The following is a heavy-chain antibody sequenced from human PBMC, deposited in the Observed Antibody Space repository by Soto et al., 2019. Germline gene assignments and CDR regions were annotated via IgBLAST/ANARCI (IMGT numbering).Heavy chain of an antibody. CDR3: ARWIVAAGKPGDYYGMDV. CDR2: IYPGDSDT. CDR1: GYSFTSYW. V-gene: IGHV5-51*01. D-gene: IGHD6-13*01. Sequence: GESLKISCKGSGYSFTSYWIGWVRQMHGKGLEWMGIIYPGDSDTRYSPSFQGQVTISADKSISTAYLQWSSLKASDTAMYYCARWIVAAGKPGDYYGMDVWGQGTTVTVSS. J-gene: IGHJ6*02.